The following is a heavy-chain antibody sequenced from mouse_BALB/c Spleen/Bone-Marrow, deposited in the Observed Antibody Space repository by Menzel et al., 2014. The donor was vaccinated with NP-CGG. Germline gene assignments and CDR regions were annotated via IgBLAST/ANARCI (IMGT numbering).Heavy chain of an antibody. CDR1: GYTFTDYA. Sequence: VMLVESGPELVRPGVSVKISCKGSGYTFTDYAMHWVKQSHAKSLEWIGVISTYSGNTNYNQKFKGKATMTVDKSSSTADMELARLTSEDSAIYYCAGSGYGYDWFAYWGQGTLVTVSA. J-gene: IGHJ3*01. CDR3: AGSGYGYDWFAY. V-gene: IGHV1-67*01. CDR2: ISTYSGNT. D-gene: IGHD2-2*01.